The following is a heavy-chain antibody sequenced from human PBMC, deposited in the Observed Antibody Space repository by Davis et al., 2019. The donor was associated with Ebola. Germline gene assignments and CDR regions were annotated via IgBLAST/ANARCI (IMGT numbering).Heavy chain of an antibody. J-gene: IGHJ4*02. V-gene: IGHV4-28*01. CDR3: ASHYRLPFDF. D-gene: IGHD4-11*01. Sequence: SQTLSLTCAVSGYSITRSDWWGWIRQSPGKGPEWIGSIYYNGNTYFNPSLKSRVTISVDLSNNQFSLKVSSVIAADSAVYYCASHYRLPFDFWGRGVLVTVSS. CDR1: GYSITRSDW. CDR2: IYYNGNT.